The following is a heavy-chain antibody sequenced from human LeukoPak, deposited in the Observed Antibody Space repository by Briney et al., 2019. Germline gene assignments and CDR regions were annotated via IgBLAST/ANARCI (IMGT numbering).Heavy chain of an antibody. CDR3: ARALDDFDY. V-gene: IGHV4-38-2*01. J-gene: IGHJ4*02. D-gene: IGHD1-1*01. CDR2: IYHSGST. Sequence: SETLSLTCAVSGYSISSGYYWGWIWQPPGKGLEWIGSIYHSGSTYYNPSLKSRVTISVDTSKNQFSLKLSSVTAADTAVYYCARALDDFDYWGQGTLVTVSS. CDR1: GYSISSGYY.